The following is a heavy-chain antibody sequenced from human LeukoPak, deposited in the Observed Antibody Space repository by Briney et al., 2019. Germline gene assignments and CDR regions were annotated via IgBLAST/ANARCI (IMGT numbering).Heavy chain of an antibody. D-gene: IGHD6-19*01. CDR2: INPNSDGT. V-gene: IGHV1-2*02. Sequence: ASVKVSCKASGYTFTGYYMHWVRQAPGQGLEWMGWINPNSDGTNYAQKFQGRVTMTRDTSISTAYMELSRLRSDDTAVYYCARVGPLAVAGTDSPFDYWGQGTLVTVSS. CDR3: ARVGPLAVAGTDSPFDY. CDR1: GYTFTGYY. J-gene: IGHJ4*02.